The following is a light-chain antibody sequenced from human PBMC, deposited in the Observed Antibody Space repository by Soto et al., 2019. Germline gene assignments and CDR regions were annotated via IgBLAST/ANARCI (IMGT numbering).Light chain of an antibody. J-gene: IGKJ1*01. CDR2: AAS. CDR1: QGIKKD. V-gene: IGKV1-6*01. Sequence: AIQMTQSPSSLSATVRDRVTITCRASQGIKKDLNWYQQKPGKAPKILVYAASTLQSGVPSRFSGSGSGTDFTLAISSLQPEDFATYYCLQDYSYPRTFGQGTKV. CDR3: LQDYSYPRT.